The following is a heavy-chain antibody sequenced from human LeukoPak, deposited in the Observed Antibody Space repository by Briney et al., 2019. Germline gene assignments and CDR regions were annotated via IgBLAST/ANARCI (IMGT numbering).Heavy chain of an antibody. CDR3: ARRLIAAALLSLNWFDP. Sequence: SETLSLTCTVSGGSISSSSYYWGWIRQPPGKGLEWIGSIYYSGSTYYNPSLKSRVTISVDTSKNQFSLKLSSVTAADTAVYYCARRLIAAALLSLNWFDPWGQGTLVTVSS. J-gene: IGHJ5*02. CDR2: IYYSGST. V-gene: IGHV4-39*01. D-gene: IGHD6-13*01. CDR1: GGSISSSSYY.